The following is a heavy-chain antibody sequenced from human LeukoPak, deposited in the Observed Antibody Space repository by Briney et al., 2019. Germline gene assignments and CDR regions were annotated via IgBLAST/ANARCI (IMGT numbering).Heavy chain of an antibody. Sequence: GGSLRLSCAASGFSFYKNWMPWVRQAPGKGLVWVSYIKNDGSSTNYADSVKGRFTISRGNAKNTLYLQMNSLRVEDTAVYYCTRDREHAFDIWGQGTKVTVSS. J-gene: IGHJ3*02. CDR3: TRDREHAFDI. CDR1: GFSFYKNW. CDR2: IKNDGSST. D-gene: IGHD1-1*01. V-gene: IGHV3-74*01.